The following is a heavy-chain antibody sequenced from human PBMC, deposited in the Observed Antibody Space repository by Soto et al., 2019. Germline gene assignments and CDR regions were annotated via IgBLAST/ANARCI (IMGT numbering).Heavy chain of an antibody. V-gene: IGHV3-30-3*01. CDR1: GFTFSSYA. D-gene: IGHD4-17*01. CDR3: ARDPDYGDYPYYFDY. Sequence: PGGSLRLSCAASGFTFSSYAMHWVRQAPGKGLEWVAVISYDGSNKYYADSVKGRFTISRDSSKNTLYLQMNSLRAEDTAVYYCARDPDYGDYPYYFDYWGQGTLVTVSS. CDR2: ISYDGSNK. J-gene: IGHJ4*02.